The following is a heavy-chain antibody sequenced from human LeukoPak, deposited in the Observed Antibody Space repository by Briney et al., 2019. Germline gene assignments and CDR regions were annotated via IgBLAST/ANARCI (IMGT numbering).Heavy chain of an antibody. Sequence: ASVKVSCKASGYTFTGYYMHWVRQAPGQGLEWMGWINPNSGGTNYAQKFQGRVTMTRDTSISTAYMELSRLRSDDTAVYYCARDKGSSTFGAYYYYMDVWGKGTTVTVSS. CDR1: GYTFTGYY. D-gene: IGHD2-2*01. CDR2: INPNSGGT. CDR3: ARDKGSSTFGAYYYYMDV. J-gene: IGHJ6*03. V-gene: IGHV1-2*02.